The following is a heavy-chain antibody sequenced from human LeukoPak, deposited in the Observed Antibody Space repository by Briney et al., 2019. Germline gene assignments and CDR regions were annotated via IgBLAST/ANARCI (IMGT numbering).Heavy chain of an antibody. D-gene: IGHD1-1*01. J-gene: IGHJ4*02. CDR3: ARGGYRGQLGSYYFDY. CDR1: GFIFTTYD. V-gene: IGHV3-64*01. Sequence: GESLRLSCGASGFIFTTYDMHWVRQAPGKGLEYVSAISSNGGSTYYASSVKGRFTITRDNSKNTLYLQMGSLRAEDMAVYYCARGGYRGQLGSYYFDYWGQGTLVTVSS. CDR2: ISSNGGST.